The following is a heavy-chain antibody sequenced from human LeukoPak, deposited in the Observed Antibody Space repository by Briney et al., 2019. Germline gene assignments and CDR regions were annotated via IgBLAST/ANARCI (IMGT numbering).Heavy chain of an antibody. D-gene: IGHD2-15*01. J-gene: IGHJ4*02. CDR3: AKASGGSYYLGLDY. V-gene: IGHV3-23*01. Sequence: GSLRLSCAASGFTFSSYAMSWVRQAPGKGLEWVSVIGGNTNSTYYADSVKGRFTISRDNSRNTLYLQMNSLRAEDTAVYYCAKASGGSYYLGLDYWGQGTLVTVSS. CDR1: GFTFSSYA. CDR2: IGGNTNST.